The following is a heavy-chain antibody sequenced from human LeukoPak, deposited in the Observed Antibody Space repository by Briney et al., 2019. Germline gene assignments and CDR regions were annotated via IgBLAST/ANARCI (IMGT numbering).Heavy chain of an antibody. CDR2: ISAYNGNT. J-gene: IGHJ4*02. Sequence: ASVKVSCKASGYTFTGYGISWVRQAPGQGLEWMGWISAYNGNTNYAQKLQGRVTMTTDTSTSTAYMELRSLRSDDTAVYYCARDWSGPFGVVTPFEPTFDYWGQGTLVTVSS. CDR3: ARDWSGPFGVVTPFEPTFDY. D-gene: IGHD3-3*01. V-gene: IGHV1-18*01. CDR1: GYTFTGYG.